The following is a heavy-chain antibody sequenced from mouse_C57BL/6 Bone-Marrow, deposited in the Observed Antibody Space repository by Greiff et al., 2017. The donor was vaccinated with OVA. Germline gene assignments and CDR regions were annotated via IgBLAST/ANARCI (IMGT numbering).Heavy chain of an antibody. CDR1: GYTFTDYN. D-gene: IGHD1-1*01. CDR2: INPNNGGT. J-gene: IGHJ1*03. Sequence: VQLQQSGPELVKPGASVKIPCKASGYTFTDYNMDWVKQSHGKSLEWIGDINPNNGGTIYNQKFKGKATLTVDKSSSTAYMELRSLTSEDTAVYYCARRVSYYGSSYGWYFDVWGTGTTVTVSS. CDR3: ARRVSYYGSSYGWYFDV. V-gene: IGHV1-18*01.